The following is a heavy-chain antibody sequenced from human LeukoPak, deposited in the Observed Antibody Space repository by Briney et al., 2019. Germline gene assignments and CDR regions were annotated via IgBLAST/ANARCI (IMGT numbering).Heavy chain of an antibody. J-gene: IGHJ6*02. CDR3: ARAYGSGSPSADV. CDR1: GGSISSGGYY. V-gene: IGHV4-31*03. CDR2: IYYSGST. Sequence: SETLSLTCTVSGGSISSGGYYWSWIRQHAGKGLEWIGYIYYSGSTYYNAYLKSRVTISVDTSKNQFSLKLSSVAAADTAVYYCARAYGSGSPSADVWGQGATVTVSS. D-gene: IGHD3-10*01.